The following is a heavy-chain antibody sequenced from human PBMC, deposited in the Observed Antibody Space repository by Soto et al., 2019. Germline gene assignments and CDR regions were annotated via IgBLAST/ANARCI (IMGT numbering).Heavy chain of an antibody. D-gene: IGHD6-19*01. CDR2: IYWDGDK. CDR1: GFSLSTTSVG. J-gene: IGHJ3*01. V-gene: IGHV2-5*02. CDR3: FYMPPAQWMSFSV. Sequence: QIILKESGPTLVKPTQTLTLTCNFSGFSLSTTSVGVGWIRQTPGKALEWLALIYWDGDKPYSPSQKKRLTITKDPSKNPVVLTMTNMAPVDTGKYYCFYMPPAQWMSFSVWGPGTMVIVSS.